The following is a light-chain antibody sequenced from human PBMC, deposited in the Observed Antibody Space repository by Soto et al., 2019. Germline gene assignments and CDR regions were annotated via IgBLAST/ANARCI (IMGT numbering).Light chain of an antibody. Sequence: EIVLTQSPGTLSLSPGERATLSCRASQNVNSNHIAWYQQKPGQAPRLLIYGPSSRATGIPERFSGSGSGTDFTLTISRLDPEDLAVYFCHQFGSSPQTFGHGTKVEIK. CDR1: QNVNSNH. V-gene: IGKV3-20*01. CDR2: GPS. J-gene: IGKJ1*01. CDR3: HQFGSSPQT.